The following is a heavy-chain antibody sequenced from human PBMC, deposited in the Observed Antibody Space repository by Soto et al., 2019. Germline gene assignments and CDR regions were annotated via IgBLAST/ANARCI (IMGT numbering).Heavy chain of an antibody. CDR3: AGGSGSYHFPDI. CDR1: GASLTSSTYY. J-gene: IGHJ4*02. V-gene: IGHV4-39*01. D-gene: IGHD1-26*01. Sequence: QLQESGPGLVKASETLSLACTVSGASLTSSTYYWDWARQPPGKGLEWIGTIYHNGDTYYNPSLQSHVPISVDPSKSQFSLKLTSMTAADTARYFCAGGSGSYHFPDIWGQGTLVAVSS. CDR2: IYHNGDT.